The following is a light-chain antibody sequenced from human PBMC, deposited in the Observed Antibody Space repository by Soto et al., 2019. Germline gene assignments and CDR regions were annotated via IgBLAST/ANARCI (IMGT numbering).Light chain of an antibody. CDR1: QSISSW. V-gene: IGKV1-5*03. CDR3: QQGYT. CDR2: KAS. Sequence: DIQMTPSPSTLSASVGDRVTITCRASQSISSWLAWYQQKPGKAPKLLIYKASSLESGVPSRFSGSGSGTEFTLTISSLQPDDFATYYCQQGYTFGQGTKLEIK. J-gene: IGKJ2*01.